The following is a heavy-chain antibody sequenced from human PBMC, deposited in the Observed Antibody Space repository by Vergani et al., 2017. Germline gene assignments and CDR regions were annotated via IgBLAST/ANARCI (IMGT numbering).Heavy chain of an antibody. Sequence: QVQLVESGGGVVQPGGSLRLSCAASGFTFSNYGMHWVRQAPGKGLEWVAFIRYDGTNKYYADSVKGRFTISRDNSKNTLYLQMNSLRTEDTAVYYCAKGLLGQGDYWGQGTLVTVSS. J-gene: IGHJ4*02. V-gene: IGHV3-30*02. CDR1: GFTFSNYG. CDR2: IRYDGTNK. CDR3: AKGLLGQGDY. D-gene: IGHD3-10*01.